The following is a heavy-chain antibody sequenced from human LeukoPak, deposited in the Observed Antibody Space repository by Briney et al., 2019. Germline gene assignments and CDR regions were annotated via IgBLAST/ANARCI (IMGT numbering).Heavy chain of an antibody. CDR1: GYTFTGYY. D-gene: IGHD4-17*01. V-gene: IGHV1-2*02. J-gene: IGHJ4*02. Sequence: ASAKVSCKASGYTFTGYYMHWVRQAPGQGLEWMGWINPNSGGTNYAQKFQGRVTMTRDTSISTAYMELSRLRSDDTAVYYCARALYGVRYFDYWGQGTLVTVSS. CDR2: INPNSGGT. CDR3: ARALYGVRYFDY.